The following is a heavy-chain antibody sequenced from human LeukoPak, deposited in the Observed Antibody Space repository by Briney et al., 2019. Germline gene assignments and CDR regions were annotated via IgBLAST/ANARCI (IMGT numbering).Heavy chain of an antibody. Sequence: GGSLRLSCAASGFTFSSYAMSWVRQAPGKGLEWVSAISGSGGSTYYADSVKGRFTISRDNSKSTVYLQMNSLRVEGAAVYYCSKDLTSDFGGDLDPWGQGTLVTVPS. V-gene: IGHV3-23*01. CDR1: GFTFSSYA. CDR3: SKDLTSDFGGDLDP. CDR2: ISGSGGST. D-gene: IGHD3-10*01. J-gene: IGHJ5*02.